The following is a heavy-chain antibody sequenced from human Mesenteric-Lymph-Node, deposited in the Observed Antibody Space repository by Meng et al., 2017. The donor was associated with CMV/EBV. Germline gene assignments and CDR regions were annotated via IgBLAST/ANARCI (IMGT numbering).Heavy chain of an antibody. CDR1: GFTFDDYG. J-gene: IGHJ6*02. CDR3: AKDHDIVTGKDYHYAMDV. CDR2: INWNGGST. D-gene: IGHD3-9*01. V-gene: IGHV3-20*01. Sequence: GESLKISCAASGFTFDDYGMSWVRQAPGKGLEWVSGINWNGGSTGYADSVKGRFTISRDNSKNTLYLQMNSLRTEDTAVYHCAKDHDIVTGKDYHYAMDVWGQGTTVTVSS.